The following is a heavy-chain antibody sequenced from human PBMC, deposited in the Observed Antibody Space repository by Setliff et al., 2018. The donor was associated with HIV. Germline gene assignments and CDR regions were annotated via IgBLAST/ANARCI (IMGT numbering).Heavy chain of an antibody. D-gene: IGHD1-1*01. Sequence: PSETLSLTCTVSGGSISSYYWSWIRQPPGEGLEWIGYIFYSGSTNYSPSLKSRVTISPDTSKNQFSLKLTSVTAADTAVYYCASAGSGTRAPPRYWGQGTLVTVSS. V-gene: IGHV4-59*01. CDR3: ASAGSGTRAPPRY. J-gene: IGHJ4*02. CDR2: IFYSGST. CDR1: GGSISSYY.